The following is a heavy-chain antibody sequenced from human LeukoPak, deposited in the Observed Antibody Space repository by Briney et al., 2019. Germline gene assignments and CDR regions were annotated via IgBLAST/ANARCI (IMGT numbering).Heavy chain of an antibody. CDR1: GFTFSSYS. Sequence: GGSLRLSCAASGFTFSSYSMNWVRQAPGKGLEWVSSISSSSSYIYYADSVKGRFTISRDNSKNTLYLQMNSLRAEDTAVYYCAKDKRRQSSGYQFDYWGQGTLVTVSS. V-gene: IGHV3-21*01. J-gene: IGHJ4*02. CDR3: AKDKRRQSSGYQFDY. CDR2: ISSSSSYI. D-gene: IGHD6-19*01.